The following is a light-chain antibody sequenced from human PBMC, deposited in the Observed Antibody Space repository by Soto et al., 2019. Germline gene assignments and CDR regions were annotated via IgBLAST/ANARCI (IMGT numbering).Light chain of an antibody. CDR1: QSVSSN. CDR2: GVY. J-gene: IGKJ5*01. CDR3: QQYNNWPIT. V-gene: IGKV3D-15*01. Sequence: EIVMTQSPTILSVGAGERATRCGRASQSVSSNLAWYQQKPGQPPRLLMYGVYTRAPGTPARFSGSGSGTEFTLTISSLQSEDFAVYYCQQYNNWPITFGQGTRLEI.